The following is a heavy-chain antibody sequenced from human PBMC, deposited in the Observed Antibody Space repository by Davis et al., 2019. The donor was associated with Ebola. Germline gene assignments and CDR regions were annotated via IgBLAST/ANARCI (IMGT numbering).Heavy chain of an antibody. Sequence: PSETLSLTCAVYGASGTDYYWAWIRQSPGKGLEWIGEINHRGRAYYHPSLRSRVTMSVDTSKKYFSLDLTSVPAADTDVYFCASLHQIRDKDYFDYWGQGTLVTVSS. V-gene: IGHV4-34*01. D-gene: IGHD2-2*01. J-gene: IGHJ4*02. CDR2: INHRGRA. CDR3: ASLHQIRDKDYFDY. CDR1: GASGTDYY.